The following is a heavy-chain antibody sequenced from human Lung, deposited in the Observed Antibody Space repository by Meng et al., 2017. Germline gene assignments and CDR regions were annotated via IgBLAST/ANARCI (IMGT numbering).Heavy chain of an antibody. CDR2: INHSGST. Sequence: HVQQQQWGAGLLKPSEALSLTCLFSGGSFIDYYWSWIRQPPGKGLEWIGEINHSGSTNYNPSLESRATISVDTSQNNLSLKLSSVTAADSAVYYCARGPTTMAHDFDYWGQGTLVTVSS. CDR1: GGSFIDYY. D-gene: IGHD4-11*01. J-gene: IGHJ4*02. CDR3: ARGPTTMAHDFDY. V-gene: IGHV4-34*01.